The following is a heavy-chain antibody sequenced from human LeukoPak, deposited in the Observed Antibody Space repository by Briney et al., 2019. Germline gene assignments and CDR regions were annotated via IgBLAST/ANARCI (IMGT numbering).Heavy chain of an antibody. J-gene: IGHJ4*02. V-gene: IGHV5-51*01. CDR3: ARRGDGYKIDY. Sequence: PGESLKISCKASGYSFTAYWIGWVRQMPGKGLEWMGIIYPGDSDTTYSPSLQGQVTISADKSITTAYLQWSSLKASDTAMYYCARRGDGYKIDYWGQGTLVTVSS. CDR1: GYSFTAYW. CDR2: IYPGDSDT. D-gene: IGHD5-24*01.